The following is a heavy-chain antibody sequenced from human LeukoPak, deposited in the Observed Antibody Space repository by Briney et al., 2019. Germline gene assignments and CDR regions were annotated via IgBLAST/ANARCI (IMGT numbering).Heavy chain of an antibody. V-gene: IGHV4-30-2*01. CDR1: GGSISSGGYS. Sequence: SETLSLTCAVSGGSISSGGYSWSWLRQPPGKGLEWIGYIYHSGSTYYNPSLKSRVTISVDRSKNQYSLKLSSVTAADTAVYYCARGPYSSTHFDYWGQGTLVTVSS. CDR3: ARGPYSSTHFDY. J-gene: IGHJ4*02. CDR2: IYHSGST. D-gene: IGHD6-13*01.